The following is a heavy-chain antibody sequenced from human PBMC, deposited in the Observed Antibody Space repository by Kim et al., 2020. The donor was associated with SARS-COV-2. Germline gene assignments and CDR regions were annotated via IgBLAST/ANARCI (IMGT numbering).Heavy chain of an antibody. D-gene: IGHD5-12*01. CDR2: ISSGGDII. CDR3: SRGGVDTIPGHCYWYFGL. Sequence: GGSLRLSCAASGFTFSGYSMDWVRQAPGKRPEWVSHISSGGDIIYYADSVRGRFTISRDNVKNSLSLQMNSLKYEDTALYYCSRGGVDTIPGHCYWYFGLWGRGTLVSVSS. CDR1: GFTFSGYS. J-gene: IGHJ2*01. V-gene: IGHV3-48*02.